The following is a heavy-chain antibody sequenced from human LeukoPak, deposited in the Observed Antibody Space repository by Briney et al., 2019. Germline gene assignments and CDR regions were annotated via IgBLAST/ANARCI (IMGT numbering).Heavy chain of an antibody. D-gene: IGHD5-18*01. V-gene: IGHV7-4-1*02. J-gene: IGHJ4*02. CDR3: ARGGVSGYSYGSPY. Sequence: ASVKVSCKASGYTFTSYGISWVRQAPGQGLEWMGWINTNTGNPTYAQGFTGRFVFSLDTSVSTAYLQISSLKAEDTAVYYCARGGVSGYSYGSPYWGQGTLVTVSS. CDR2: INTNTGNP. CDR1: GYTFTSYG.